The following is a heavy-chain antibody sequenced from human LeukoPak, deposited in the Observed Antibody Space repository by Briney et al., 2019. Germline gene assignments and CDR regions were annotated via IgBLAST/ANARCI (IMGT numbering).Heavy chain of an antibody. V-gene: IGHV3-30*02. CDR2: IRYDGSNK. CDR3: AKALGTAMVRGVIDY. CDR1: GFTFSSYG. Sequence: GGSLRLSCAASGFTFSSYGMHWVRQAPGKGLEWVAFIRYDGSNKYYADSVKGRFTISRDNSKNTLSLQMNSLRVEDTAVYYCAKALGTAMVRGVIDYWGQGTLVTVSS. D-gene: IGHD3-10*01. J-gene: IGHJ4*02.